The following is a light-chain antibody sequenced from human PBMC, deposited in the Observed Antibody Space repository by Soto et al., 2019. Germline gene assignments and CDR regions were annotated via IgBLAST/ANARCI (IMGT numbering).Light chain of an antibody. V-gene: IGLV2-14*03. CDR3: SSYTTTSTHV. CDR2: DVS. CDR1: GSNLGGYNF. J-gene: IGLJ2*01. Sequence: QSALTQPASVSGSPGQSITISCTGIGSNLGGYNFISWFQHHPDKAPKLIIFDVSSRPSGISDRFSGSKSGNTASLTISGLQAEDEADYYCSSYTTTSTHVFGGGTKVTVL.